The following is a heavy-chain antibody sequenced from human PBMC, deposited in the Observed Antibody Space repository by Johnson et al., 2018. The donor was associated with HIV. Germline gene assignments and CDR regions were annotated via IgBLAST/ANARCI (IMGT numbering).Heavy chain of an antibody. Sequence: VQLVESGGVVVQPGGSLRLSCAASGFTFDDYAMHWVRQAPGKGLEWVANIKQDGSEKYYVDSVKGRLTISRDNAKNSLYLQMNSLRAEDTAVYYCARGDYYDSSGYFSDAFDIWGQGTMVTVSS. CDR2: IKQDGSEK. CDR3: ARGDYYDSSGYFSDAFDI. D-gene: IGHD3-22*01. CDR1: GFTFDDYA. V-gene: IGHV3-7*01. J-gene: IGHJ3*02.